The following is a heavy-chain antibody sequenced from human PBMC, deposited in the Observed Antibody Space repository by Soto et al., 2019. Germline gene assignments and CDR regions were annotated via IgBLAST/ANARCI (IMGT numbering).Heavy chain of an antibody. D-gene: IGHD3-10*01. CDR3: AKDLIGSGSFTSYYHYGMDV. CDR1: GFTFSNYA. J-gene: IGHJ6*02. V-gene: IGHV3-23*01. CDR2: ISGSGRNT. Sequence: EVQMLESGGGLVHPGGSLRLSCAASGFTFSNYAMNWVRQAPGKGLEWVSSISGSGRNTYYGDSVKGRLTISRDSSKNTLYLKMNSLRVEDTGVYYCAKDLIGSGSFTSYYHYGMDVWGQGTTVTVSS.